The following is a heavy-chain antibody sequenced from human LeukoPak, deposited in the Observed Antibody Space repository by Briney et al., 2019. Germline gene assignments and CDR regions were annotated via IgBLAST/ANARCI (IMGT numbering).Heavy chain of an antibody. V-gene: IGHV3-21*01. CDR2: IRSSGRYI. Sequence: GGSLRLSCAASGFTFSSYNMNWVRQAPGKGLEWVSSIRSSGRYIYYGDSVKGRFTISRDNAENSLYLQMNSLKAEDTAVYYCARGDSSAYYIDHWGQGTLVTVSS. CDR3: ARGDSSAYYIDH. CDR1: GFTFSSYN. J-gene: IGHJ5*02. D-gene: IGHD3-22*01.